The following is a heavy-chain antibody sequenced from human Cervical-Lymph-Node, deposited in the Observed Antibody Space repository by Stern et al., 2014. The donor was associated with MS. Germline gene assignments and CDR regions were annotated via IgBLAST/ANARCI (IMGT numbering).Heavy chain of an antibody. V-gene: IGHV1-2*06. J-gene: IGHJ4*02. Sequence: QLVQSGAEVKKPGASVKVSCKASGYGYSYSDHHIHWVRQAPGQGLGWRGRINPKSGGTDRAQKFRGRFTMTRDTSITTAYMELSSLTSNDTTIYYCASQFCSGSGCYLKYWGQGTLVTVSS. CDR1: GYGYSYSDHH. CDR3: ASQFCSGSGCYLKY. D-gene: IGHD2-15*01. CDR2: INPKSGGT.